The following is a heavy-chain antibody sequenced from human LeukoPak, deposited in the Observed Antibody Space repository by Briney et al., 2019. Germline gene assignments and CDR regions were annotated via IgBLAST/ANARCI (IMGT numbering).Heavy chain of an antibody. J-gene: IGHJ4*02. CDR3: TTWNYDILTGYSI. V-gene: IGHV3-15*01. CDR1: GFSFKNVW. D-gene: IGHD3-9*01. CDR2: IKSKTHGGTT. Sequence: GGSLRLSCAASGFSFKNVWVSWVRQAPGKGLEWVSRIKSKTHGGTTDYAAAVKGRFTISRDDSKSTLYLQMNSLKTEDTALYYCTTWNYDILTGYSIWGQGTLVTVSS.